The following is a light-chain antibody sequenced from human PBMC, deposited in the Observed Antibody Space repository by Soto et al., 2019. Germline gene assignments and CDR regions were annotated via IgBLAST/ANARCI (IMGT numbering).Light chain of an antibody. CDR3: QQYNNWLWT. J-gene: IGKJ1*01. CDR2: GAS. V-gene: IGKV3-15*01. CDR1: QSVSSN. Sequence: EIVMTQSPATLSVSPGERATLSFRASQSVSSNLAWYQQKPGQAPRLLIYGASTRATGIPVRFSGSGSGTEFTLTISSLQSEDFAVYYCQQYNNWLWTFGQGTKVEIK.